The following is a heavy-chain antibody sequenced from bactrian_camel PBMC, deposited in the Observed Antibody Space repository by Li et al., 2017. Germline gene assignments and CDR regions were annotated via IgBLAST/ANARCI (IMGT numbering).Heavy chain of an antibody. V-gene: IGHV3S53*01. CDR2: IAVDGST. D-gene: IGHD1*01. J-gene: IGHJ4*01. CDR1: GDTNSIEI. Sequence: CAVSGDTNSIEITGWFRQVPGQAREGVAAIAVDGSTNYGNSVKGRFTISKDNAENTLYLQMGSLKPEDTAMYYCAADAHPTWCVSTLRFGYQGQGTQVTVS.